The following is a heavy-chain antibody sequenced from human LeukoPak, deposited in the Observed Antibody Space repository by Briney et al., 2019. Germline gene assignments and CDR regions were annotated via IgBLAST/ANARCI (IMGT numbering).Heavy chain of an antibody. J-gene: IGHJ4*02. V-gene: IGHV3-64D*06. CDR1: GFTFSSYA. Sequence: PGGSLRLSCSASGFTFSSYAMHWVRQAPGKGLEYVSAISSNGGSTYYADSVKGRYTISRDNSKNTLYLQMSSLRAEDTAVYYCVKDPNYDILTGPSTHWGQGTQVTVSS. D-gene: IGHD3-9*01. CDR2: ISSNGGST. CDR3: VKDPNYDILTGPSTH.